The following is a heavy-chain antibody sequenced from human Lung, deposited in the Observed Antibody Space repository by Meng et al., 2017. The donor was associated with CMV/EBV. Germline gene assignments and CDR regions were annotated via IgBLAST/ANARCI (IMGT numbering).Heavy chain of an antibody. D-gene: IGHD3-22*01. V-gene: IGHV3-43*01. Sequence: EVQLVEAWGGVVQPGGSLRLSFVASGFTFDDYTMHWVRQPPGKGLEWVSLISWDGGSTYYADSVEGRFTISRDNMKNSLYLQMNTLTSEDTALYYCARGYDSSGYLDYWGQGTLVTVSS. J-gene: IGHJ4*02. CDR1: GFTFDDYT. CDR3: ARGYDSSGYLDY. CDR2: ISWDGGST.